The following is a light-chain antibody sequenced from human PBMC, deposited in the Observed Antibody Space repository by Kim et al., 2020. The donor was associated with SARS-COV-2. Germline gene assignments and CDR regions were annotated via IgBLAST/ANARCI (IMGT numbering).Light chain of an antibody. V-gene: IGKV3-20*01. Sequence: LSPGERAPPSCRASQSVSNSYLAWYQQKPGQAPRLLIYGASSRATGIPDRFSGSGSGTDFTFSISRLEPEDFAVYYCQQYGSSPLTFGGGTKLEI. CDR3: QQYGSSPLT. J-gene: IGKJ4*01. CDR1: QSVSNSY. CDR2: GAS.